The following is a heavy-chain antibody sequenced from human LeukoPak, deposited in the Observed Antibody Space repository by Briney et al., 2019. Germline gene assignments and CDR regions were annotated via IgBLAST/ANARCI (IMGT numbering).Heavy chain of an antibody. D-gene: IGHD6-13*01. J-gene: IGHJ5*02. V-gene: IGHV1-69*13. Sequence: SVKVSCKASGATFSSYANSWVRQAPGQGLEWMGGIIPIFGTANYAQKFQGKVTITADESTSTAYMELSSLRSEDTAVYYCAGAAAADLRFGWFDPWGQGTLVTVSS. CDR1: GATFSSYA. CDR3: AGAAAADLRFGWFDP. CDR2: IIPIFGTA.